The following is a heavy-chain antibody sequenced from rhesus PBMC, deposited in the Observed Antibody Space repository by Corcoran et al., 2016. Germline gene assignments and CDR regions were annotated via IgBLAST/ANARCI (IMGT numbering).Heavy chain of an antibody. CDR2: VVPEDGEA. CDR1: GYTFTDSY. J-gene: IGHJ4*01. Sequence: EVHLVQSGAEVKKPGASVKISCKASGYTFTDSYLHWVRQAPGKGREWGGRVVPEDGEAIHAQKFQDRVTITPDTSTDTAYMELSSLRSEDTAVYYCATGKSYSNYVFDYWGQGVLVTVSS. CDR3: ATGKSYSNYVFDY. V-gene: IGHV1-111*02. D-gene: IGHD4-23*01.